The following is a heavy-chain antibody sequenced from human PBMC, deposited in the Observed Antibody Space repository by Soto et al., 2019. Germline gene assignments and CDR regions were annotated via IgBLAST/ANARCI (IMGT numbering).Heavy chain of an antibody. V-gene: IGHV4-30-2*01. CDR3: ARFPLWFGELDY. CDR1: GASIGSGSYS. CDR2: LHHSGDT. Sequence: QLPLQASGSGLVRPSQTLSLTCTVSGASIGSGSYSWNWIRQPPGKGLEWIGYLHHSGDTYFNPSLRRGVIISVDRSNNQFSLKLISLTAADTAVYYCARFPLWFGELDYWGQGALVTVSS. D-gene: IGHD3-10*01. J-gene: IGHJ4*02.